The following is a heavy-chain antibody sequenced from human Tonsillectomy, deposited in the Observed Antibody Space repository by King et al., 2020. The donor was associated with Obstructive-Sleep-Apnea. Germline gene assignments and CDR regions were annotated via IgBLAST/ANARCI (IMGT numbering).Heavy chain of an antibody. CDR1: GGSISSYY. V-gene: IGHV4-59*01. Sequence: QLQESGPGLVKPSETLSLTCTVSGGSISSYYWSWLRQPPGKGLEWIGYIYYSGSTNYNPSLKSRVTISVDTSKNQFSLKLSSVTAADTAVYYCARLNRVRYFDWSYYYYYGMDVWGQGTTVTVSS. CDR3: ARLNRVRYFDWSYYYYYGMDV. CDR2: IYYSGST. D-gene: IGHD3-9*01. J-gene: IGHJ6*02.